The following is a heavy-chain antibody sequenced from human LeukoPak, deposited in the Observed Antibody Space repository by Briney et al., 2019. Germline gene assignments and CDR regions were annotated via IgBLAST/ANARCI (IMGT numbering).Heavy chain of an antibody. CDR3: AKDEPYDFWSGYPRSAFDI. CDR1: GFAVSSNY. J-gene: IGHJ3*02. CDR2: IYSGGST. V-gene: IGHV3-53*01. Sequence: GGSLRLSCAASGFAVSSNYMSWVRQAPGKGLEWVSVIYSGGSTYYADSVKGRFTISRDNSKNTLYLQMNSLRAEDTAVYYCAKDEPYDFWSGYPRSAFDIWGQGTMVTVSS. D-gene: IGHD3-3*01.